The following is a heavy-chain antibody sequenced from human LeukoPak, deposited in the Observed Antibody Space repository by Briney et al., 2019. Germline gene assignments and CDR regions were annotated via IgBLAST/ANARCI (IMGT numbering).Heavy chain of an antibody. D-gene: IGHD3-3*01. CDR2: IVVGSGNT. CDR3: ATTDDFWSGYLDP. CDR1: GFTFTSSA. Sequence: VASVKVSCKASGFTFTSSAVQWVRQARGQRLEWIGWIVVGSGNTNYAQKFQERVTITRDMSTSTAYMELSSLRSEDTAVYYCATTDDFWSGYLDPWGQGTLVTVCS. V-gene: IGHV1-58*01. J-gene: IGHJ5*02.